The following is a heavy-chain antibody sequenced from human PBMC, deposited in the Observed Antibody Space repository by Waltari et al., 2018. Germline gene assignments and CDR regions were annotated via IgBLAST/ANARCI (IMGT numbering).Heavy chain of an antibody. CDR3: ARGRHYLDSRGHQAMGNAFDI. Sequence: QVQLVQSGAEVKKPGSSVKVSCWASGVSFTKYAFNWLRQAPGQGLAWVGGVVPCSLTTRYAQHVQGRVRIGTGESATSAYLDLSSLRSEDTAVYYCARGRHYLDSRGHQAMGNAFDIWGQGTTVTVSS. V-gene: IGHV1-69*05. J-gene: IGHJ3*02. CDR2: VVPCSLTT. D-gene: IGHD3-22*01. CDR1: GVSFTKYA.